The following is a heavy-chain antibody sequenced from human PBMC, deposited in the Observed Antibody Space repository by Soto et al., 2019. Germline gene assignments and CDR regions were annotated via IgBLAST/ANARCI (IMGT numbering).Heavy chain of an antibody. Sequence: PVESLKISGNGSGYSFTSYWIRWVRQMPWKGLEWPGRIDPSDSYSNYSPSFQGHVTISADKSISTAYLQWSSLKASDTAMYDCASPLLGSSDGMDVWGQGTTFTVSS. CDR3: ASPLLGSSDGMDV. V-gene: IGHV5-10-1*01. J-gene: IGHJ6*02. CDR2: IDPSDSYS. D-gene: IGHD3-16*01. CDR1: GYSFTSYW.